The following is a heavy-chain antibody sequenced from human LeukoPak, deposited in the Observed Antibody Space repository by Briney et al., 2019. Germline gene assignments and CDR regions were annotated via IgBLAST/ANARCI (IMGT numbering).Heavy chain of an antibody. J-gene: IGHJ4*02. CDR3: AREGSGYDLGIDY. D-gene: IGHD5-12*01. CDR1: GGSFSGYY. V-gene: IGHV4-34*01. CDR2: INHSGST. Sequence: PSETLSLTCAVSGGSFSGYYWSWIRQPPGKGLEWIGEINHSGSTNYNPSLKSRVTISVETSKNQFSLKLSSVTAADTAVYYCAREGSGYDLGIDYWGQGTLVTVSS.